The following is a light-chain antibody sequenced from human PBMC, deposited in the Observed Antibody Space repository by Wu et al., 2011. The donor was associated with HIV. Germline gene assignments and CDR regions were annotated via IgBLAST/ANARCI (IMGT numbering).Light chain of an antibody. V-gene: IGKV3-20*01. Sequence: EIVMTQSPATLSVSPGERATLSCRASQSVSSYLAWYQQKPGQAPRLLIYGASSRATGIPDRFSGSGSGTDFTLTISRLEPEDFAVYYCQQFESTPFTFGQGTKPEIK. J-gene: IGKJ2*01. CDR3: QQFESTPFT. CDR2: GAS. CDR1: QSVSSY.